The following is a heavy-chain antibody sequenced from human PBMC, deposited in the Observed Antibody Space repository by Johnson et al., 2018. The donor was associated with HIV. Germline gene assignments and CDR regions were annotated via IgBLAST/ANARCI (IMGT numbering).Heavy chain of an antibody. D-gene: IGHD4-17*01. J-gene: IGHJ3*02. V-gene: IGHV3-7*01. CDR3: AIEEGDYGDSITDDAFDI. CDR2: IKRDGSEK. Sequence: VQLVESGGGVVQPGRSLRLSCVASGFTFSNYWMNWVRQAPGKGLEWVANIKRDGSEKYYADSVRGRFTVSRDNAKNSLYLQMNSLRADDTAVYYCAIEEGDYGDSITDDAFDIWGQGTMVTVSS. CDR1: GFTFSNYW.